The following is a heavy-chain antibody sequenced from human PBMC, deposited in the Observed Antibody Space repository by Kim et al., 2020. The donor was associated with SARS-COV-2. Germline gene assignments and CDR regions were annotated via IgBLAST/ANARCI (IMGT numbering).Heavy chain of an antibody. Sequence: YAAPGKGRFTISRDNAKNSLYLQMNSLRAEDTAVYYCARAYSSGWAYFDYWGQGTLVTVSS. CDR3: ARAYSSGWAYFDY. V-gene: IGHV3-21*01. D-gene: IGHD6-19*01. J-gene: IGHJ4*02.